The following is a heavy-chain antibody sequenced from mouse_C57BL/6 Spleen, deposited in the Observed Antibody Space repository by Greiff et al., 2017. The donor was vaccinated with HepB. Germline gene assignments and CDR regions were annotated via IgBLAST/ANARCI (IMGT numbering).Heavy chain of an antibody. CDR3: ARQEGNDYEDYYAMDY. J-gene: IGHJ4*01. D-gene: IGHD2-4*01. V-gene: IGHV5-6*01. CDR1: GFTFSSYG. CDR2: ISSGGSYT. Sequence: EVQLQQSGGDLVKPGGSLKLSCAASGFTFSSYGMSWVRQTPDKRLEWVATISSGGSYTYYPDSVKGRFTISRDNAKNTLYLQMSSLKSEDTAMYYCARQEGNDYEDYYAMDYWGQGTSVTVSS.